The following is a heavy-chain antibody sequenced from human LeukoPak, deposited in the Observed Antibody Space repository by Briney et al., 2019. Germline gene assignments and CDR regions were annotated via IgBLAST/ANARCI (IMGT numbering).Heavy chain of an antibody. V-gene: IGHV4-61*01. J-gene: IGHJ4*02. CDR1: GGSISSSSYY. Sequence: SETLSLTCTVSGGSISSSSYYWRWIRQPPGKGLEWIGYIYYSGSTNYNPSLKSRVTISVDTSKNQFSLKLSSVTAADTAVYYCASLGYCSSTSCPEQYYFDYWGQGTLVTVSS. D-gene: IGHD2-2*01. CDR3: ASLGYCSSTSCPEQYYFDY. CDR2: IYYSGST.